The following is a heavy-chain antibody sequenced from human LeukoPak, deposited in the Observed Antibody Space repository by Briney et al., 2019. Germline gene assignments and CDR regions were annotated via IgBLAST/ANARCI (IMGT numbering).Heavy chain of an antibody. J-gene: IGHJ5*02. V-gene: IGHV4-59*01. D-gene: IGHD2-15*01. CDR2: IYYSGST. CDR3: ARLKRHCSGGSCYGWFDP. CDR1: GGSISSYY. Sequence: TSETLSLTCTVSGGSISSYYWSWIRQPPGKGLEWIGYIYYSGSTNYNPSLKSRVTISVDTSKNQFSLKLSSVTAADTAVYYCARLKRHCSGGSCYGWFDPWGQGTLVTVSS.